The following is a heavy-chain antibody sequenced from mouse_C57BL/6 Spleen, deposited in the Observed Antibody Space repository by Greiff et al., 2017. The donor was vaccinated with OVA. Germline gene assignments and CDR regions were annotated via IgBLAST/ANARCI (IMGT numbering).Heavy chain of an antibody. CDR3: ARTKEDYGSSPGYWYFDV. V-gene: IGHV1-82*01. CDR1: GYAFSSSW. D-gene: IGHD1-1*01. J-gene: IGHJ1*03. Sequence: VQLQQSGPELVKPGASVKISCKASGYAFSSSWMNWVKQRPGKGLEWIGRIYPGDGDTNYNGKFKGKATLTADKSSSTAYMQLSSLTSEDSAVYFCARTKEDYGSSPGYWYFDVWGTGTTVTVSS. CDR2: IYPGDGDT.